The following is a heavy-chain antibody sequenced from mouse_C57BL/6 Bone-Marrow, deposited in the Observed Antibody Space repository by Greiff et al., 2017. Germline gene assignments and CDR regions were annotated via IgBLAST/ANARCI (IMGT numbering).Heavy chain of an antibody. Sequence: QVQLQQSGAELARPGASVKLSCKASGYTFTSYGISWVKQRTGQGLEWIGEIYPRSGNTYYNEKFKGKATLTADKSSSTAYMELRSLTSEDSAVYFCARGGYYVGWYFDVWGTGTTVTVSS. CDR2: IYPRSGNT. J-gene: IGHJ1*03. CDR3: ARGGYYVGWYFDV. V-gene: IGHV1-81*01. D-gene: IGHD2-3*01. CDR1: GYTFTSYG.